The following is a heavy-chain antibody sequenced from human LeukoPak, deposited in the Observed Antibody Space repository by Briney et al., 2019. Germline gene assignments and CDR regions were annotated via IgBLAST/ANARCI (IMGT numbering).Heavy chain of an antibody. V-gene: IGHV4-34*01. Sequence: PSETLSLTCAVYGESLISYYWSWVRQPPGEGLGWIGEIYESGTTKYNLSLKSRVAISMVPSKQQFSLRLNSVTAADTAVYYCARGAWATRLASWGLGTPVIVSS. D-gene: IGHD2-15*01. J-gene: IGHJ4*02. CDR3: ARGAWATRLAS. CDR2: IYESGTT. CDR1: GESLISYY.